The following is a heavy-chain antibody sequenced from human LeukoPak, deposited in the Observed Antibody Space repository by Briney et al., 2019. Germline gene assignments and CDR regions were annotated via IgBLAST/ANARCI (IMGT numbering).Heavy chain of an antibody. CDR1: GYIFTTYG. D-gene: IGHD1-14*01. Sequence: GASVKVSCKASGYIFTTYGISWVRQAPGQGLEWMGWISAYNGNTNYAQKLQGRVTMTTDTSTSTAYMELRSLRSDDTAVYYCARDSSAEPGYYMDVWGKGTTVTVSS. J-gene: IGHJ6*03. V-gene: IGHV1-18*01. CDR3: ARDSSAEPGYYMDV. CDR2: ISAYNGNT.